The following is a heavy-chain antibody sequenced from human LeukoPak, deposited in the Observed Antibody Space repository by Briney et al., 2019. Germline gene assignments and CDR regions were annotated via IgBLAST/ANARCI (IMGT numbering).Heavy chain of an antibody. D-gene: IGHD6-19*01. CDR3: AGSFSGWYDYFDY. J-gene: IGHJ4*02. V-gene: IGHV3-66*01. Sequence: GGSLRLSCAASGFTVSSNYMSWVRQAPGKGLEWVSVIYSGGSTYYADSVKGRFTISRDNSKNTLYLQTNSLRAEDTAVYYCAGSFSGWYDYFDYWGQGTLVTVSS. CDR2: IYSGGST. CDR1: GFTVSSNY.